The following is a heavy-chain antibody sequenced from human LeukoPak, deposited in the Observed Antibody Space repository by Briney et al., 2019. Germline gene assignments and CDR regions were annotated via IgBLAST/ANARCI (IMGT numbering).Heavy chain of an antibody. CDR1: GFTFSSYW. CDR3: AIYYERPDY. Sequence: PGGSLRLSCAASGFTFSSYWMHWVRQAPGKGLVWVSRINSDGSSTTYADSVKGRFTISRDNAKNSLFLQMNSLRAEDTAVYYCAIYYERPDYWGQGTLVTVSS. V-gene: IGHV3-74*01. CDR2: INSDGSST. D-gene: IGHD3-22*01. J-gene: IGHJ4*02.